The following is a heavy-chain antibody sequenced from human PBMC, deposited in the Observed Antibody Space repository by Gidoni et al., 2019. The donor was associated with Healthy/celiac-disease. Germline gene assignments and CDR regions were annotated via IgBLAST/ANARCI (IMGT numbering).Heavy chain of an antibody. D-gene: IGHD3-3*01. V-gene: IGHV1-2*04. J-gene: IGHJ6*02. CDR1: GYTFTGYY. CDR2: IKPNSGGT. Sequence: QVPLVQSGAEVKTPGASLKVSFKASGYTFTGYYMHWVRQAPGQGREWMGWIKPNSGGTNYEQKFQGWVTMTRDTSISTAYMELSRLRSDDTDVYYCARGSDYYYDGMDVWGQGTTVTVSS. CDR3: ARGSDYYYDGMDV.